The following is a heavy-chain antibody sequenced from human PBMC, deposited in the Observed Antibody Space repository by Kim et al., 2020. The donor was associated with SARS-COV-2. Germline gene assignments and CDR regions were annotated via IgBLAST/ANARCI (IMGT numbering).Heavy chain of an antibody. J-gene: IGHJ4*02. CDR1: GFTFSNAW. CDR3: TTETGSSWYDY. D-gene: IGHD6-13*01. Sequence: GGSLRLSCAASGFTFSNAWMSWVRQAPGNGLEWVGRIKSKTDGGTTDYAAPVKGRFTISRDDSKNTLYLQMNSLKTEDTAVYYCTTETGSSWYDYWGQGTLVTVSS. V-gene: IGHV3-15*01. CDR2: IKSKTDGGTT.